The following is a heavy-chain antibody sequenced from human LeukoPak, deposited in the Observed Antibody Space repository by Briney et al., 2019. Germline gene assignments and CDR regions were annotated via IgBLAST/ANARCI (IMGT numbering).Heavy chain of an antibody. CDR2: INWNGGST. V-gene: IGHV3-20*04. J-gene: IGHJ4*02. Sequence: GGSLTLSCTASGFNFDNYGMSWVRQPPGKGLEWVSGINWNGGSTGYADSVKGRFVISRDNTKNSLYLQMSGLRAEDTAFYFCAREQQPSDFWGPGTLVAVSS. CDR3: AREQQPSDF. D-gene: IGHD1-1*01. CDR1: GFNFDNYG.